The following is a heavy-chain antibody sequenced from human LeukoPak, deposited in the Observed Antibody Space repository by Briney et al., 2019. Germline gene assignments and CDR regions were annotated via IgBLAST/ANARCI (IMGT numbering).Heavy chain of an antibody. CDR2: IYYSGIT. Sequence: SETLSLTCTVSGGSISSYYWSWIRQPPGKGLEWVGYIYYSGITNYSPSLKSRVTISVDPSKNQFSLRLSSVTAADTAVYYCARLSAVAGNWASDYWGQGALVTVSS. D-gene: IGHD6-19*01. CDR1: GGSISSYY. V-gene: IGHV4-59*08. J-gene: IGHJ4*02. CDR3: ARLSAVAGNWASDY.